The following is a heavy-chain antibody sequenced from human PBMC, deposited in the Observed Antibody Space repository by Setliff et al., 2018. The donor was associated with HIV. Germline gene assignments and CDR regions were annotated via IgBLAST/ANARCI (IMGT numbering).Heavy chain of an antibody. CDR3: AYSGRQLRGPYFDF. Sequence: SGPTLVNPTQTLTLTCTFSGLSLSTSGVGVGWIRQSPGKALEWLAFIYWNNNKHYSTSLKSRLTVTKDTSKNRVVFTMTNMDPVDTATYYCAYSGRQLRGPYFDFWGQGTPVTVYS. CDR1: GLSLSTSGVG. CDR2: IYWNNNK. V-gene: IGHV2-5*01. D-gene: IGHD1-1*01. J-gene: IGHJ4*02.